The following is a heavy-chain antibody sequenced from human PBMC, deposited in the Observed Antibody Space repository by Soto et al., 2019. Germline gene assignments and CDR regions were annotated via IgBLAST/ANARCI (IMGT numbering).Heavy chain of an antibody. J-gene: IGHJ5*02. CDR3: ARGGGATEGDPRGFDP. V-gene: IGHV4-30-2*01. CDR2: IYVAAGST. CDR1: GVSISSGTHS. Sequence: SETLSLTCAVSGVSISSGTHSWSWIRQAPGKGLEWIGYIYVAAGSTYYNPSLKSRVTMSVDTSKNHFSLKLTSMTAADTAVYYCARGGGATEGDPRGFDPWGQGTLVTVSS. D-gene: IGHD2-21*01.